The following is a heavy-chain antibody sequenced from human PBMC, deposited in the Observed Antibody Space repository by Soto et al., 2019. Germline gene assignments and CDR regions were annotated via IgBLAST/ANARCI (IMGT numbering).Heavy chain of an antibody. V-gene: IGHV5-10-1*01. CDR1: GYIFTDYW. J-gene: IGHJ5*02. CDR3: ATPYSISLKNWCDP. D-gene: IGHD6-6*01. Sequence: PGESLKISCSASGYIFTDYWITWVRQMPWKGLEYMGRVDPSDSYTTYSPSFRGHVAISVDKSISTAYLQWSSLKASDSAIYYCATPYSISLKNWCDPWGRRTRGTVSS. CDR2: VDPSDSYT.